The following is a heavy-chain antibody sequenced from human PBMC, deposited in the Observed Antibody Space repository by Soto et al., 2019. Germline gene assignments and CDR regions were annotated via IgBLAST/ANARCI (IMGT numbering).Heavy chain of an antibody. D-gene: IGHD3-22*01. CDR3: ARGPYYYDSSGYHGFDY. V-gene: IGHV4-59*01. CDR2: IYYSGST. J-gene: IGHJ4*02. Sequence: QVQLQESGPGLVKPSETLSLTCTVSGGSISSYYWSWIRQPPGKGLEWIGYIYYSGSTNYNPSLKSRVPISVDTSKNQFSLKLSSVTAADTAVYYCARGPYYYDSSGYHGFDYWGQGTLVTVSS. CDR1: GGSISSYY.